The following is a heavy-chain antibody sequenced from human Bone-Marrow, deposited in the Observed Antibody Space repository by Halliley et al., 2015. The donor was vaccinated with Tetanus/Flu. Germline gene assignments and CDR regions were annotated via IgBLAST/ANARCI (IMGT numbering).Heavy chain of an antibody. CDR3: ARDGAVRALFGMDV. Sequence: TLSLTCSVSGGSINSHDVYWSWIRQHPGKGLEWLGFIYYSGTTYYNLSLKSRVVVSIDTSKNQFSLKVNSVTAADTAVFYCARDGAVRALFGMDVWGQGTTVIVSS. V-gene: IGHV4-31*03. D-gene: IGHD3-10*01. CDR2: IYYSGTT. CDR1: GGSINSHDVY. J-gene: IGHJ6*02.